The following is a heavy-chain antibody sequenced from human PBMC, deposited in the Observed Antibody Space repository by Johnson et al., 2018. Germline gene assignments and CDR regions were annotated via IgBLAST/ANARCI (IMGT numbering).Heavy chain of an antibody. D-gene: IGHD3-3*01. CDR1: GFTFSSYS. Sequence: VQLVQSGGGLVKPGGSLRLSCAASGFTFSSYSMNWVRQAPGKGLEWVSSISSASSYIYYADSVKGRFTISRDDAKHSLDLQINSLRAEDTAVYYCARLSRIFGVVNNVWIYAMDVWGQGTTVTVSS. J-gene: IGHJ6*02. CDR2: ISSASSYI. CDR3: ARLSRIFGVVNNVWIYAMDV. V-gene: IGHV3-21*01.